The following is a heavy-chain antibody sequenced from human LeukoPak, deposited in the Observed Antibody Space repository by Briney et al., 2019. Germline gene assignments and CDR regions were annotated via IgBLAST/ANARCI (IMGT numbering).Heavy chain of an antibody. D-gene: IGHD6-13*01. V-gene: IGHV1-2*02. CDR3: ARDREYSSSWYVPAAEWDY. J-gene: IGHJ4*02. CDR2: INPNSGGT. Sequence: ASVKVSCKASGYTFTNYGIGWVRQAPGQGLEWMGWINPNSGGTNYAQKFQGRVTMTRDTSISTAYMELSRLRSDDTAVYYCARDREYSSSWYVPAAEWDYWGQGTLVTVSS. CDR1: GYTFTNYG.